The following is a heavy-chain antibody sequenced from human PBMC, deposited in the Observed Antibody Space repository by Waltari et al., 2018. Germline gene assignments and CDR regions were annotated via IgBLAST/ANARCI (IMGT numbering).Heavy chain of an antibody. Sequence: QVQLVQSGAEVKKPGASVKVSCKVSGYTLTELSMHWVRQAPGKGLEWMGGFDPEDGETIYAQKCQGRVTMTEDTSTDTAYMELSSLRSEDTAVYYCALRPPYCGGDCSHYFDYWGQGTLVTVSS. D-gene: IGHD2-21*02. J-gene: IGHJ4*02. CDR2: FDPEDGET. CDR1: GYTLTELS. V-gene: IGHV1-24*01. CDR3: ALRPPYCGGDCSHYFDY.